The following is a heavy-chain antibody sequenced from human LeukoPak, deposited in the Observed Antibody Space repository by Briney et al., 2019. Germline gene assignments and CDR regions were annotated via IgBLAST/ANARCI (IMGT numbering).Heavy chain of an antibody. V-gene: IGHV4-59*08. CDR1: GGSMNSYY. Sequence: PSETLSLTCSVSGGSMNSYYWSWIRQSPGKGLEWIGYIYYSGSTNYNPSLKSRVAISVDTSKNQFSLKLSSVTAADTAVYYCARHVWLQPFDYWGQGTLVTVSS. CDR2: IYYSGST. D-gene: IGHD3-9*01. CDR3: ARHVWLQPFDY. J-gene: IGHJ4*02.